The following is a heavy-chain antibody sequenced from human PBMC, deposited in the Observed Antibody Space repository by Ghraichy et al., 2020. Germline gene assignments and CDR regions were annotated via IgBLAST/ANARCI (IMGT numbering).Heavy chain of an antibody. CDR3: VRRPDCGLKDAFDI. V-gene: IGHV3-74*03. Sequence: VSRINSDVSITTYADSVKGRFTISRDNAKNNLYLEMNSPRVEDTAVYYCVRRPDCGLKDAFDIWGQGTISIVSS. CDR2: INSDVSIT. D-gene: IGHD3/OR15-3a*01. J-gene: IGHJ3*02.